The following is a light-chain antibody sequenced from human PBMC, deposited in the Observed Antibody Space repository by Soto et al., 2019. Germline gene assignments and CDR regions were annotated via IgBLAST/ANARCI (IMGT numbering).Light chain of an antibody. CDR2: WAS. V-gene: IGKV4-1*01. Sequence: DIVMTQSPDSLPVSLGERATINCKSSQSVLFSSNNKNYLAWYQQKPGQPPKLLIYWASTRESGVPDRFSGSGSGTDFTRTISSLQAEDVAVYYCQQYYSTPYTFGQGTRLESK. J-gene: IGKJ5*01. CDR3: QQYYSTPYT. CDR1: QSVLFSSNNKNY.